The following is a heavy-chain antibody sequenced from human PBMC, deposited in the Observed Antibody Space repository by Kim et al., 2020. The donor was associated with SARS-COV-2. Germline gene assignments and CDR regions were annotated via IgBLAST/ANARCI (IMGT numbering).Heavy chain of an antibody. J-gene: IGHJ6*02. CDR1: GGTFSSYA. CDR3: ASRLAPAATKYRGNYYGMDV. CDR2: IIPIFGTA. V-gene: IGHV1-69*13. Sequence: SVKVSCKASGGTFSSYAISWVRQAPGQGLEWMGGIIPIFGTANYAQKFQGRVTITADESTSTAYMELSSLRSEDTAVYYCASRLAPAATKYRGNYYGMDVWGQGTTVTVSS. D-gene: IGHD2-2*01.